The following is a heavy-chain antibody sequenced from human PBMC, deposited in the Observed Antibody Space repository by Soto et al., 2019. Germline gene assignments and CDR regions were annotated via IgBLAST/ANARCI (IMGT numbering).Heavy chain of an antibody. V-gene: IGHV1-46*01. CDR2: INPSDGTT. CDR3: ARDKDSSARPRAEFDY. J-gene: IGHJ4*02. CDR1: GYMFTSYF. D-gene: IGHD6-19*01. Sequence: QGHLVQSGAEVKRPGASVRVSCESSGYMFTSYFIHWVRQAPGQGLEWVGVINPSDGTTTYAQKFQARITMTRDTSTTTVDMELSRLRSEDTAVYYCARDKDSSARPRAEFDYWGQRTLITVSS.